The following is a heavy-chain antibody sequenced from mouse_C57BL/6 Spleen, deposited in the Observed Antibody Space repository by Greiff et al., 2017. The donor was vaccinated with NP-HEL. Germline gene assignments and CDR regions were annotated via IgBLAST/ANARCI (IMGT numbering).Heavy chain of an antibody. J-gene: IGHJ2*01. CDR1: GYSITSGYY. D-gene: IGHD1-1*01. V-gene: IGHV3-6*01. CDR2: ISYDGSN. Sequence: DVKLQESGPGLVKPSQSLSLTCSVTGYSITSGYYWNWIRQFPGNKLEWMGYISYDGSNNYNPSLKNRISITRDTPKNQFFLKLNSVTTEDTATYYCARVGTTVAFDYWGQGTTLTVSS. CDR3: ARVGTTVAFDY.